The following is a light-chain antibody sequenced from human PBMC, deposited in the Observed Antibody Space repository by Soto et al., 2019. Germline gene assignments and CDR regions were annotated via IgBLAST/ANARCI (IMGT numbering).Light chain of an antibody. CDR3: QQRYDWPT. V-gene: IGKV3-15*01. Sequence: EIVMTQSPATLSVSPGERAPLSCRASQSVSSNLAWYQQKPGQAPRLLIYGASTRATGIPARFSGSGSGTDFTLTISSLEPEDFAVYYCQQRYDWPTFGQGTKVDIK. CDR1: QSVSSN. J-gene: IGKJ1*01. CDR2: GAS.